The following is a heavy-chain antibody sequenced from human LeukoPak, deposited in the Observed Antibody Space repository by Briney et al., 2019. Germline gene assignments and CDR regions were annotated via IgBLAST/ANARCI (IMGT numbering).Heavy chain of an antibody. CDR2: VNPGTGGT. D-gene: IGHD1-26*01. V-gene: IGHV1-46*01. CDR1: GYTFTNYE. CDR3: ARGGCSGNCYSAPYDY. J-gene: IGHJ4*02. Sequence: ASVKVSCKASGYTFTNYEVHWVRQAPGQGLEWMGIVNPGTGGTRNAQKFRGRVTMTRDTSSSTLYMDLSSLRFEDTAVYYCARGGCSGNCYSAPYDYWGQGTLVTVSS.